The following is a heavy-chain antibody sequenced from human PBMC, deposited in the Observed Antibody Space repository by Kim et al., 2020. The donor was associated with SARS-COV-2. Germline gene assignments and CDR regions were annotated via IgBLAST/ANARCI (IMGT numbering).Heavy chain of an antibody. J-gene: IGHJ4*02. CDR2: MNPNSGNT. CDR1: GYTFTSYD. D-gene: IGHD6-13*01. CDR3: ARGSFRQQLTVSYYFDY. V-gene: IGHV1-8*01. Sequence: ASVKVSCKASGYTFTSYDINWVRQATGQGLEWMGWMNPNSGNTGYAQKFQGRVTMTRNTSISTAYMELNSLRSEDTAVYYCARGSFRQQLTVSYYFDYWGQGTLVTVSS.